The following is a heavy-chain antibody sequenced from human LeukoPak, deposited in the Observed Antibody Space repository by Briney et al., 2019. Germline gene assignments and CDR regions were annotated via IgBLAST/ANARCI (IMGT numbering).Heavy chain of an antibody. J-gene: IGHJ4*02. CDR3: ARDMLQSFDY. CDR1: GFTFSSYA. Sequence: GSLRLSCAASGFTFSSYAMHWVRRAPGKGLEWVAVISYDGSNKYYADSVKGRFTISRDNSKNTLYLQMNSLRAEDTAVYYCARDMLQSFDYWGQGTLVTVSS. D-gene: IGHD5-24*01. V-gene: IGHV3-30*01. CDR2: ISYDGSNK.